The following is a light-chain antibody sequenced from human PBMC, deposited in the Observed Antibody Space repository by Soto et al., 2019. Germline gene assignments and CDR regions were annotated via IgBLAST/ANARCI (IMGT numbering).Light chain of an antibody. J-gene: IGLJ1*01. Sequence: QSWRTQPASVCLSPGHSITISCTGTSSAVGTYNFVSWYQQHPGKVPKLMIYEVSSRPSGVSDRFSGSKSGNTASLTISGLQAEDEAESYCSSKINNNTPLYVFGTGTKVTVL. V-gene: IGLV2-14*01. CDR1: SSAVGTYNF. CDR3: SSKINNNTPLYV. CDR2: EVS.